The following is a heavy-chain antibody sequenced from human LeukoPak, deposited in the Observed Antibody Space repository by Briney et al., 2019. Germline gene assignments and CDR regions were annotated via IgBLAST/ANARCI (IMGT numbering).Heavy chain of an antibody. J-gene: IGHJ4*02. CDR3: ARYYGDSGSQYYFDY. Sequence: PGGSLRLSCAASGFTFSDAWMSWVRQAPGKGLEWVGRIKSKTDGGTTDYAAPVKGRFTISRDDSKNTQYLQMNSLKIEDTAVYYCARYYGDSGSQYYFDYWGQGTLVTVSS. CDR2: IKSKTDGGTT. V-gene: IGHV3-15*01. D-gene: IGHD3-22*01. CDR1: GFTFSDAW.